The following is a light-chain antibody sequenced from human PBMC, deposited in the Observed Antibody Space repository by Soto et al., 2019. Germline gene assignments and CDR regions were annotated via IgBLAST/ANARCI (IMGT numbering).Light chain of an antibody. Sequence: DIQMTQSPSTLSASVGERVTITCRASQSVSNWLAWYQQKPGKAPKFLIYDASSLESGVPSRFSGSGSGTEFILTISSLQPDDFATYYCQQYDSYSWTFGQGTKVDIK. CDR3: QQYDSYSWT. CDR2: DAS. J-gene: IGKJ1*01. CDR1: QSVSNW. V-gene: IGKV1-5*01.